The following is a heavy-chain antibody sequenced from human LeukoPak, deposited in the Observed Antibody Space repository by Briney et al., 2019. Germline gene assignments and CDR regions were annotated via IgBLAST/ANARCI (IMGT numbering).Heavy chain of an antibody. V-gene: IGHV3-30*03. Sequence: GGSLRLSCAASGFTFSSYWMTWVRQAPGKGLEWVAVISYDGSNKYYADSVKGRFTISRDNSKNTLYLQMNSLRAEDTAVYYCARVGISSGWYGDFDYWGQGTLVTVSS. CDR1: GFTFSSYW. CDR3: ARVGISSGWYGDFDY. CDR2: ISYDGSNK. J-gene: IGHJ4*02. D-gene: IGHD6-19*01.